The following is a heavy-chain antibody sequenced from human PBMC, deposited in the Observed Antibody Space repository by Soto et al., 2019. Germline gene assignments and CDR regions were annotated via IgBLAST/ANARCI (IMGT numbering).Heavy chain of an antibody. V-gene: IGHV3-23*01. J-gene: IGHJ4*02. D-gene: IGHD4-17*01. CDR1: GFTFKNYA. CDR3: AKDGASVTHYYFDY. Sequence: EVPLLESGGGLVQPGGSLRLSCAASGFTFKNYAMSWVRQAPGKGLEWVSVISGSGGTTYYADSVKGRFTISRDNSKNTLYLQMSTLRAEDTAVYFCAKDGASVTHYYFDYWGQGTLVTVSS. CDR2: ISGSGGTT.